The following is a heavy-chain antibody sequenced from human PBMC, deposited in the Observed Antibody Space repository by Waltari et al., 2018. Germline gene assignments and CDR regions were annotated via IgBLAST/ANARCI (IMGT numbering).Heavy chain of an antibody. CDR2: IVPKKGGT. CDR3: ARGIAAGVDS. Sequence: QVQLVQSGAEVTRPGASVKVSCKTSGYIFTALDINWVRQAPGQGFAWMGWIVPKKGGTGYAQKFQDRFTMTTDNSINTAYMKLSSLRSDDTAVYYCARGIAAGVDSWGQGTLVTVSS. D-gene: IGHD6-13*01. CDR1: GYIFTALD. V-gene: IGHV1-8*02. J-gene: IGHJ5*01.